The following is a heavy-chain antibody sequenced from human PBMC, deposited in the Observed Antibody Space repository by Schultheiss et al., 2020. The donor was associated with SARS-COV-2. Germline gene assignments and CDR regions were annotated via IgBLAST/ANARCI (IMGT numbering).Heavy chain of an antibody. D-gene: IGHD1-7*01. V-gene: IGHV1-2*06. CDR1: GYSFTGYY. J-gene: IGHJ4*02. CDR2: INPNNSGT. CDR3: AREGWNYLRGDY. Sequence: GESLKISCKGSGYSFTGYYMHWVRQAPGQGLEWMGRINPNNSGTNYAQKFQGRVTMTTDTSTSTAYMELRSLRSDDTAVYYCAREGWNYLRGDYWGQGTLVTVSS.